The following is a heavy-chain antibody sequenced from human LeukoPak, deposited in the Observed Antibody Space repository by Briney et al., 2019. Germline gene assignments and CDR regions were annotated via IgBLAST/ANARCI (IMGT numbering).Heavy chain of an antibody. CDR1: GFTFSSYW. Sequence: GGSLRLSCAASGFTFSSYWMSWVRQAPGKGLEWVSVIYSGGSTYYADSVKGRFTISRDNSKNTLYLQMNSLRAEDTAVYYCARDSVAGTYYWGQGTLVTVSS. D-gene: IGHD6-19*01. CDR3: ARDSVAGTYY. J-gene: IGHJ4*02. V-gene: IGHV3-66*01. CDR2: IYSGGST.